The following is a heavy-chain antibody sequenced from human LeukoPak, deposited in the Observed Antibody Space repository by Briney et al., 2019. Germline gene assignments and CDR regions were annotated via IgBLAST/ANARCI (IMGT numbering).Heavy chain of an antibody. CDR2: INHSGST. Sequence: SETLSLTCAVYGGSFSGYYWSWIRQPPGKGLEWIGEINHSGSTNYNPSLKSRVTISVDTSKNQFSLKLSSVTAADTAVYYCAGSIAVAGDYYYYYMDVWGKGTTVTISS. J-gene: IGHJ6*03. D-gene: IGHD6-19*01. CDR3: AGSIAVAGDYYYYYMDV. V-gene: IGHV4-34*01. CDR1: GGSFSGYY.